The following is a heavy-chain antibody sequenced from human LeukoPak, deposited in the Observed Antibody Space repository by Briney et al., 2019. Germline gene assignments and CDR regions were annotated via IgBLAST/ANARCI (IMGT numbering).Heavy chain of an antibody. CDR3: ARGRYDFWSGYYSRSSLDY. Sequence: SETLSLTCTVSGGSISSSNYYWGWIRQPPGKGLEWIGTIYYSGSTYYNPSLKSRVTISVDTSKNQFSLKLSSVTAADTAVYYCARGRYDFWSGYYSRSSLDYWGQGALVTVSS. CDR2: IYYSGST. J-gene: IGHJ4*02. V-gene: IGHV4-39*07. D-gene: IGHD3-3*01. CDR1: GGSISSSNYY.